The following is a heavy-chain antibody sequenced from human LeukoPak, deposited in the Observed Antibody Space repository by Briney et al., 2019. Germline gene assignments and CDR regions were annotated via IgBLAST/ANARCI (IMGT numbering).Heavy chain of an antibody. J-gene: IGHJ4*02. CDR2: ISTYNGNT. V-gene: IGHV1-18*01. CDR3: ARDSADSVVVPAAIVM. D-gene: IGHD2-2*01. CDR1: GYTFTSYG. Sequence: ASVKVSCKASGYTFTSYGISWVRQAPGQGLEWMGWISTYNGNTNYAQKLQGRVTMTTDTSTSTAYMELRSLRSDDTAVYYCARDSADSVVVPAAIVMWGQGTLVTVSS.